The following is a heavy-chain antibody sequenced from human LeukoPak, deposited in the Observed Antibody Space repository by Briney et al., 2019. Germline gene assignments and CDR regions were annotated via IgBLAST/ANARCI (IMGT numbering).Heavy chain of an antibody. D-gene: IGHD3-22*01. J-gene: IGHJ3*02. CDR3: ARAPVPTYYYDSSRYYRAFDI. Sequence: PGGSLRLSCAASGFTFSSYSMNWVRQAPGKGLEWVSSISSSSSYIYYADSVKGRFTISRDNAKNSLYLQMNSLRAEDTAVYYCARAPVPTYYYDSSRYYRAFDIWGQGTVVTVSS. CDR2: ISSSSSYI. V-gene: IGHV3-21*01. CDR1: GFTFSSYS.